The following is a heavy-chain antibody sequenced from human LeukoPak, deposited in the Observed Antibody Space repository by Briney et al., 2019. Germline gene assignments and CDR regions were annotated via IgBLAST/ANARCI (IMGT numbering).Heavy chain of an antibody. CDR3: AREAPLGGAAAGYYHYGMDV. Sequence: MTSETLSLTCTVSGGSISSGGYYWSWIRQHPGKGLEWIGYIYYSGSTNYNPSLKSRVTISVDTSKNQFSLKLSSVTAADTAVYYCAREAPLGGAAAGYYHYGMDVWGQGTTVTVSS. CDR1: GGSISSGGYY. D-gene: IGHD6-13*01. CDR2: IYYSGST. V-gene: IGHV4-31*03. J-gene: IGHJ6*02.